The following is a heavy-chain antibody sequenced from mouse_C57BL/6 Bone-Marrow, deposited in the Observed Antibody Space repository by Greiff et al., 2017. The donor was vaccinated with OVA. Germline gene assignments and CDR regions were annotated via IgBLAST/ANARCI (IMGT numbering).Heavy chain of an antibody. Sequence: VKLQESGAELVRPGTSVKMSCKASGYTFTNYWIGWAKQRPGHGLEWIGDIYPGGGSTNYNEKFKGKATLTADKSSSTAYMQFSSLTSEDSAIYYCARNYYGSSYDWYFDVWGTGTTVTVSS. V-gene: IGHV1-63*01. CDR3: ARNYYGSSYDWYFDV. CDR2: IYPGGGST. D-gene: IGHD1-1*01. J-gene: IGHJ1*03. CDR1: GYTFTNYW.